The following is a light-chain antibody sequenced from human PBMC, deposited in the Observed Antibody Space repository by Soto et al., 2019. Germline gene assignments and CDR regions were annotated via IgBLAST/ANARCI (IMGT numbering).Light chain of an antibody. CDR3: SSYTGSNLVI. J-gene: IGLJ2*01. CDR1: TSDVGGYNY. CDR2: ELS. V-gene: IGLV2-14*01. Sequence: QSALTQPASVSGSPGQSITISCTGTTSDVGGYNYVSWYQQHPGEAPKLMIYELSNRPSGVSDRFSGSRSDNTASLTISGLQPDDEADYYCSSYTGSNLVIFGGGTKLTVL.